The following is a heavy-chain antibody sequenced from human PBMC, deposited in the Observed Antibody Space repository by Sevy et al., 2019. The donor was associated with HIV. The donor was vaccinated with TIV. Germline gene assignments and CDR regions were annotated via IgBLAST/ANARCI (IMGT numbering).Heavy chain of an antibody. V-gene: IGHV3-30*02. CDR1: GFPFSSYG. CDR3: AKPREQGYYYGMDV. D-gene: IGHD1-26*01. J-gene: IGHJ6*02. Sequence: GGSLRLSCAASGFPFSSYGMNWVHQAPGKGLEWVAFIRYDGGNKYYADSVKGRFTISRDNSKNTLYLQMKSLRGEDTAVYYCAKPREQGYYYGMDVWGQGTTVTVSS. CDR2: IRYDGGNK.